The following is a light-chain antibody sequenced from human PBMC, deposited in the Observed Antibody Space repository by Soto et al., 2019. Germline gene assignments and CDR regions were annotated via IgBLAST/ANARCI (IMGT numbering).Light chain of an antibody. CDR3: QQRSNWPPRIT. J-gene: IGKJ5*01. CDR2: DAS. V-gene: IGKV3-11*01. CDR1: QSVSSY. Sequence: EIVLTQSPATLSLSPGERATLSCRASQSVSSYLAWYQQKPGQAPRLLIYDASNRATGIPARFSGSGSGTDFTLTIGGLEPEDVAVYYCQQRSNWPPRITFGQGTRLEIK.